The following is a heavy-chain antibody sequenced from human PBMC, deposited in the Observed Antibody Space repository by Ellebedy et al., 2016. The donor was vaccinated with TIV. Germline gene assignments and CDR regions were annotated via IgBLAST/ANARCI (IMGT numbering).Heavy chain of an antibody. V-gene: IGHV3-21*01. CDR1: GFIFSSYT. Sequence: GGSLRLSCAASGFIFSSYTMSWVRQAPGKGLEWVSSISSRTDNIYYAGSVKGRFTISRDNAKNSLYLQMNSLRAEDTAIYYCARLPGATKSTDFGYWGQGTLVTVSS. J-gene: IGHJ4*02. D-gene: IGHD1-26*01. CDR2: ISSRTDNI. CDR3: ARLPGATKSTDFGY.